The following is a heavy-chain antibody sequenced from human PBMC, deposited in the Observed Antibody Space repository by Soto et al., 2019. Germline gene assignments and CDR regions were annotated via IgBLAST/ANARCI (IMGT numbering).Heavy chain of an antibody. CDR1: GFTVSSNY. D-gene: IGHD5-12*01. CDR2: IYSGGST. CDR3: AKQRGGYDRDFDY. Sequence: EVQLVESGGGLVQPGGSLRLSCAAPGFTVSSNYLSWVRQAPGKGLEWVSVIYSGGSTYYADSVKVRFTISRDNSKSTLYLQMNTLRVEDTAVYYCAKQRGGYDRDFDYWGQGTLVTVSS. J-gene: IGHJ4*02. V-gene: IGHV3-66*01.